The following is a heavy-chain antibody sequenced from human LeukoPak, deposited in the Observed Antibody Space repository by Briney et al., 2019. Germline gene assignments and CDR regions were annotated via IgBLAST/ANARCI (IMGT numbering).Heavy chain of an antibody. CDR2: IYTSGST. Sequence: PSQTLSLTCTVSGGSISSGSYYWSWIRQPAGKGLEWIGRIYTSGSTNYNPSLKGRVTISVDTSKNQFSLKLSSVTAATTAVYYCARDGRYDSSGYYYPDAFDIWGQGTMVTVSS. CDR1: GGSISSGSYY. CDR3: ARDGRYDSSGYYYPDAFDI. J-gene: IGHJ3*02. D-gene: IGHD3-22*01. V-gene: IGHV4-61*02.